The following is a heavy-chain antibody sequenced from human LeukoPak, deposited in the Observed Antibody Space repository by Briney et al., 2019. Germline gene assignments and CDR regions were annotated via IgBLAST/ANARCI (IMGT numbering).Heavy chain of an antibody. CDR3: ARYSSGWYTAFDY. J-gene: IGHJ4*02. CDR2: IYYSGST. V-gene: IGHV4-31*03. CDR1: GGSISSGGYY. D-gene: IGHD6-19*01. Sequence: SETLSLTCTASGGSISSGGYYWSWIRQHPGKGLEWIGYIYYSGSTYYNPSLKSRVTISVDTSKNQFSLKLSSVTAADTAVYYCARYSSGWYTAFDYWGQGTLVTVSS.